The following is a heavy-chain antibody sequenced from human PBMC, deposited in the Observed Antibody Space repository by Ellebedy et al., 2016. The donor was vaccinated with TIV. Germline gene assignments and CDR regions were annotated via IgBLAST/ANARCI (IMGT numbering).Heavy chain of an antibody. V-gene: IGHV1-69*04. CDR1: GGTFSSYA. J-gene: IGHJ5*02. D-gene: IGHD3-10*01. CDR2: IIPILGIA. CDR3: ARATGGELLWFGELSGNNWFDP. Sequence: AASVKVSCKASGGTFSSYAISWVRQAPGQGLEWMGRIIPILGIANYAQKFQGRVTMTTDTSTSTAYMELRSLRSDDTAVYYCARATGGELLWFGELSGNNWFDPWGQGTLVTVSS.